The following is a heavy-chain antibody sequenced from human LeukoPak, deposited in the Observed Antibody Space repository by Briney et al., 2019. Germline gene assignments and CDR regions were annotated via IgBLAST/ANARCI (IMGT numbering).Heavy chain of an antibody. CDR3: ASAPFFCSGGSCPYYMDV. CDR1: GFTFSNYW. J-gene: IGHJ6*03. CDR2: INTDGST. V-gene: IGHV3-74*01. Sequence: GGCLRLSCAASGFTFSNYWMHWVRQTPGKGLVWVSRINTDGSTSYADSVKGRFTISRDNAKNTLYLQMNSLRAEDTAVYYCASAPFFCSGGSCPYYMDVWGKGTLVTVSS. D-gene: IGHD2-15*01.